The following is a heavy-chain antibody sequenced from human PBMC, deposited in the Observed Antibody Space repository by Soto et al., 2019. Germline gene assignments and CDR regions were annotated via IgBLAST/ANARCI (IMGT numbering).Heavy chain of an antibody. J-gene: IGHJ4*02. V-gene: IGHV4-30-4*01. CDR3: ARDGGDYVGNY. CDR2: IYYSGST. Sequence: PSETLSLTCTVSGGSISSGDYYRSWIRQPPGKGLEWIGYIYYSGSTYYNPSLKSRVTISVDTSKNQFSLKLSSVTAADTAVYYCARDGGDYVGNYWGQGTLVTVSS. CDR1: GGSISSGDYY. D-gene: IGHD4-17*01.